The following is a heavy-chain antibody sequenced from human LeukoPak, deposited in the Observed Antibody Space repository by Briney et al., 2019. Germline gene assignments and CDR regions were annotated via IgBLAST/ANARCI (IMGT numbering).Heavy chain of an antibody. V-gene: IGHV1-2*02. CDR2: INPNSGGT. J-gene: IGHJ5*02. Sequence: GASVKVSCKASGYTFTAYYMHWVRQAPGQGLEWMGWINPNSGGTVYAQNFQGRVTMTRDTSISTAYMELNRLRSDDTAVYYCARGPAVIQGGGRDWFDPWGQGTLVTVSS. CDR1: GYTFTAYY. D-gene: IGHD2-2*02. CDR3: ARGPAVIQGGGRDWFDP.